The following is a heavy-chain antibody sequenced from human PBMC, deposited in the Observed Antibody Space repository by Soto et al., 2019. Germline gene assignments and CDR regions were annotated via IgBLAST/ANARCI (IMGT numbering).Heavy chain of an antibody. CDR2: IFYSGST. CDR3: ARYDAERGSNKIDP. Sequence: QVQLQESGPGLVKPSETLSVTCTVSGGSVSSRSHFWSWIRQPPGGGLQWIGYIFYSGSTNYNPSLKSRATMSVDTSRNQFSLRLTSVTAADTAFYYCARYDAERGSNKIDPWGQGTLVNVSS. D-gene: IGHD5-12*01. CDR1: GGSVSSRSHF. J-gene: IGHJ5*02. V-gene: IGHV4-61*01.